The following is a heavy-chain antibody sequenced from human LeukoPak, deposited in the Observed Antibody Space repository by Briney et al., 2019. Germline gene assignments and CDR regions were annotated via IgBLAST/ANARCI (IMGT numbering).Heavy chain of an antibody. J-gene: IGHJ4*02. CDR2: ISSSSSYT. CDR3: AAGPAADF. CDR1: GIPFSDYY. Sequence: GGSLRLSCVVSGIPFSDYYMNWIRQAPGKGLEWISYISSSSSYTDYADSVKGRFTISRDNAKSALYLQLNSLRLEDTAVYYCAAGPAADFWGQGTLDTLSS. V-gene: IGHV3-11*03. D-gene: IGHD6-25*01.